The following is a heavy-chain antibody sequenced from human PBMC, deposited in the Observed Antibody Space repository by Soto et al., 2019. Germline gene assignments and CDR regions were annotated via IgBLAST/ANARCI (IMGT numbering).Heavy chain of an antibody. CDR1: GNSISTGAYY. CDR2: IFYSGNT. D-gene: IGHD3-10*01. Sequence: QVQLQESGPGLLKPSQTLSLTCTVSGNSISTGAYYWSWLRQPPVKVLEWLGHIFYSGNTHYSPSLESRVTISVDTSKNQFSIKLTSVTVADTAVYYCAREGRSAAPQAGFDLWGQGTLVTVSS. V-gene: IGHV4-31*03. CDR3: AREGRSAAPQAGFDL. J-gene: IGHJ4*02.